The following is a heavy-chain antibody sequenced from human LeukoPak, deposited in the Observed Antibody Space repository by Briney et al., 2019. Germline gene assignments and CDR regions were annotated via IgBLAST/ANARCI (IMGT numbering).Heavy chain of an antibody. CDR2: IASSSSYI. J-gene: IGHJ4*02. CDR3: ARDVLLDY. D-gene: IGHD3-10*02. V-gene: IGHV3-21*01. CDR1: GFAFSSYD. Sequence: GGSLRLSCAASGFAFSSYDMNWVRQAPGKGLEWVSSIASSSSYIYYADSMKGRFTISRDNAKNSRYLQMNSLRADDRARYYCARDVLLDYWGQGTLVTVSS.